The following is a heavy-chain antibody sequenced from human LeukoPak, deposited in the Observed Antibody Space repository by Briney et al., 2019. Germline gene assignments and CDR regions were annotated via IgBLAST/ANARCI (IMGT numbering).Heavy chain of an antibody. J-gene: IGHJ4*02. Sequence: SETLSLTCTVSGGSISIDDHYWNWIRQPPGKGLEWIGYIYYSGSTYYNSSLKSRVTISIDVSKNQFSLKLTSVTAADTAVYYCARGVGLWPHFDYWGQGTLVTVSS. CDR1: GGSISIDDHY. CDR3: ARGVGLWPHFDY. CDR2: IYYSGST. V-gene: IGHV4-30-4*08. D-gene: IGHD5-18*01.